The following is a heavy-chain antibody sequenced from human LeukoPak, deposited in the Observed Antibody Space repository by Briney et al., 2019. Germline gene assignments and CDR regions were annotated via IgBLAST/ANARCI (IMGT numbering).Heavy chain of an antibody. D-gene: IGHD6-13*01. V-gene: IGHV3-7*01. CDR1: GFTFSSYW. Sequence: GGSLRLSCAASGFTFSSYWMSWVRQAPGKGLEWVANIKQDGSEKYYVDSVKGRFTISRDNSKNTLYLQMNSLRAEDTAVYYCAKRSSYSSSWYPTEYFQHWGQGTLVTVSS. CDR3: AKRSSYSSSWYPTEYFQH. CDR2: IKQDGSEK. J-gene: IGHJ1*01.